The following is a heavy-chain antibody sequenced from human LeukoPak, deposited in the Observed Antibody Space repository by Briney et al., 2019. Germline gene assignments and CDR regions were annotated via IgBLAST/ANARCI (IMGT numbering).Heavy chain of an antibody. CDR2: ISSSGTTI. V-gene: IGHV3-48*04. J-gene: IGHJ4*02. D-gene: IGHD3-22*01. Sequence: GGSLRLSCAASGFTFSSYSMNWVRQAPGKGLEWVSYISSSGTTIYYADSVKGRFTISRDNAKNSLYLQMNSLRAEDTAVYHCAILLIYDSSGYRDYWGQGTLVTVSS. CDR1: GFTFSSYS. CDR3: AILLIYDSSGYRDY.